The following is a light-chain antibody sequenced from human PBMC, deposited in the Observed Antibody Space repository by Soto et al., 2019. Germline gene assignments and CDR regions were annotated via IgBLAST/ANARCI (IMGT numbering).Light chain of an antibody. CDR3: CSYAGSYTLV. Sequence: QSVLTQPRSVSGSPGQSVTLSCTGTSSDVGGYHYVSWYQHHPGKAPKIIIFDVNQRPSGVPDRFSGSKSGNTASLTISGLQTEDEAEYYCCSYAGSYTLVFGGGTQLTVL. J-gene: IGLJ2*01. CDR1: SSDVGGYHY. V-gene: IGLV2-11*01. CDR2: DVN.